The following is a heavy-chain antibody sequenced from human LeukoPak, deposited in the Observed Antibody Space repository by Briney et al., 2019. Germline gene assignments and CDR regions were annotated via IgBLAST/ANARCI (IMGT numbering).Heavy chain of an antibody. Sequence: ASVKVSCKASGGTFSSYAISWVRQAPGQGLEWMGWINPNSGGTNYAQKFQGRVTMTRDTSISTAYMELSRLRSDDTAVYYCARSRPIAVNWFDPWGQGTLVTVSS. D-gene: IGHD6-19*01. CDR3: ARSRPIAVNWFDP. CDR2: INPNSGGT. J-gene: IGHJ5*02. V-gene: IGHV1-2*02. CDR1: GGTFSSYA.